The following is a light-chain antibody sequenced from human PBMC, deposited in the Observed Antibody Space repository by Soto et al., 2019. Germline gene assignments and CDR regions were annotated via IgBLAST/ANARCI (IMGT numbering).Light chain of an antibody. Sequence: DIQMTQSPSSLSAFVGDRVTITCRASQSISRYLNWYQQKPGKAPKLLIYAASSLQSGVPSRFSGSGSGTDFTLTICSLQPEDFATYYCQQSYSIPRLTFGGGTKVEIK. CDR1: QSISRY. CDR2: AAS. J-gene: IGKJ4*01. CDR3: QQSYSIPRLT. V-gene: IGKV1-39*01.